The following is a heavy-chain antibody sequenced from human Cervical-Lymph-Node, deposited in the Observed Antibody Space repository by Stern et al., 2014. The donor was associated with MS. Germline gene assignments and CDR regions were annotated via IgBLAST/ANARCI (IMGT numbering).Heavy chain of an antibody. J-gene: IGHJ5*02. CDR3: ARGAGDNWFDP. D-gene: IGHD3-10*01. V-gene: IGHV1-69*06. CDR2: IIPFVGTGTV. Sequence: QVQLVQYGADVKKPGSSVRVSCKASGGISWLRQAPGQGLEWMGGIIPFVGTGTVNYAQNFKGRLTIIADKSTNTTYIAMSSLRFDDTAVYYCARGAGDNWFDPWGQGTLVSVSS. CDR1: GG.